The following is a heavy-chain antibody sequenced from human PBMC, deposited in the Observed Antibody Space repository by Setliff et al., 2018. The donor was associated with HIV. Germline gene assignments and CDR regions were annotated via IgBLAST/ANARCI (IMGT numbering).Heavy chain of an antibody. Sequence: HPGGSLRLSCAASGFTFSSYSMNWVRQAPGKGLEWVSYISSSSSTIYYADSVKGRFTISRDNAKNSLYLQMNSLRAEDTAVYYCARDRADYYDSSGYYYVHIGRSTGDYWGQGTPVTVSS. CDR1: GFTFSSYS. V-gene: IGHV3-48*01. CDR3: ARDRADYYDSSGYYYVHIGRSTGDY. J-gene: IGHJ4*02. CDR2: ISSSSSTI. D-gene: IGHD3-22*01.